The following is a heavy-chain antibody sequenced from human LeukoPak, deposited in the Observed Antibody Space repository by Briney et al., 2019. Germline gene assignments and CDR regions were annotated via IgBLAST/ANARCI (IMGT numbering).Heavy chain of an antibody. D-gene: IGHD6-19*01. V-gene: IGHV4-39*01. CDR2: ISSSGST. Sequence: SETLSLTCTVSGDSISSGDYYWSWIRQPAGKGLEWIGRISSSGSTYYNPSLKSRVTISVDTSKNQFSLKLSSVTAADTAVYYCARHVRKRGIAVAGTPGWFDPWGQGTLVTVSS. CDR1: GDSISSGDYY. CDR3: ARHVRKRGIAVAGTPGWFDP. J-gene: IGHJ5*02.